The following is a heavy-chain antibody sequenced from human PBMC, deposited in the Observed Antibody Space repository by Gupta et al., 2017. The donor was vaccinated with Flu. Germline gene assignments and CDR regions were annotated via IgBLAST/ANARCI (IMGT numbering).Heavy chain of an antibody. CDR2: ISSSGGAM. CDR3: ASSNGGNPYYFDY. CDR1: GFTFSDYY. J-gene: IGHJ4*02. Sequence: QVQLVESGGGLVKPGGSLRLSCAASGFTFSDYYMKWIRQAPGKGLEWISYISSSGGAMYYADSVKGRFTISRDNANNSLYLQMDSLTADDTAVYYCASSNGGNPYYFDYWGQGTLVTVSS. V-gene: IGHV3-11*01. D-gene: IGHD2-15*01.